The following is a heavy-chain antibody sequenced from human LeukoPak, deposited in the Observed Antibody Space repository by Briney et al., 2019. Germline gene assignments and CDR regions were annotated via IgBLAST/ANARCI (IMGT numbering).Heavy chain of an antibody. CDR2: INWNGGST. CDR1: GFTFDDYG. CDR3: ARDKGAGIVVVVAAPTYFDY. J-gene: IGHJ4*02. D-gene: IGHD2-15*01. Sequence: GGSLRLSCAASGFTFDDYGMSWVRQAPGKGLEWVSGINWNGGSTGYADSVKGRFTISRDNAKNSLYLQMNSLRVEDTALYYCARDKGAGIVVVVAAPTYFDYWGQGTLVTVSS. V-gene: IGHV3-20*04.